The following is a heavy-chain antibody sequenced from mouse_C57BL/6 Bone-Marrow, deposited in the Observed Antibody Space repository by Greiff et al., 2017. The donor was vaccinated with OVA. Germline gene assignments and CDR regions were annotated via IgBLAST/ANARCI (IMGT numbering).Heavy chain of an antibody. CDR1: GYTFTTYP. CDR2: FHPYNDDT. D-gene: IGHD2-3*01. V-gene: IGHV1-47*01. Sequence: QVQLKESGAELVKPGASVKMSCKASGYTFTTYPIEWMKQNHGKSLEWIGNFHPYNDDTKYNEKFKGKATLTVEKSSSTVYLELSRLTSDDSAVYYCARAYDGYYEGWFAYWGQGTLVTVSA. CDR3: ARAYDGYYEGWFAY. J-gene: IGHJ3*01.